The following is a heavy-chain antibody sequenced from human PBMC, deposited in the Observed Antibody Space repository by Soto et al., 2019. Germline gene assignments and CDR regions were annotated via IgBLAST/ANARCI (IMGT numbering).Heavy chain of an antibody. CDR2: IKQDGSES. V-gene: IGHV3-7*01. D-gene: IGHD2-21*01. CDR1: GFTFSNDW. CDR3: ASARHIGP. J-gene: IGHJ5*02. Sequence: GGSLRLSCADSGFTFSNDWMSWVRQAPGKGLEWVANIKQDGSESNYADSVKGRFTSSRDNAENSLYLQMTSLRAEDTAVYYCASARHIGPWGQGTLVTVSS.